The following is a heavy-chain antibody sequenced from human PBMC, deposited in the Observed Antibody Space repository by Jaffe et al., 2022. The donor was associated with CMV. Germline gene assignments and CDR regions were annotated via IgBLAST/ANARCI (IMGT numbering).Heavy chain of an antibody. J-gene: IGHJ4*02. Sequence: QVQLQQWGAGLLKPSETLSLTCAVYGGSFSGYYWSWIRQPPGKGLEWIGEINHSGSTNYNPSLKSRVTISVDTSKNQFSLKLSSVTAADTAVYYCARGRWSQQYYDFWSGHDYWGQGTLVTVSS. CDR3: ARGRWSQQYYDFWSGHDY. CDR2: INHSGST. CDR1: GGSFSGYY. D-gene: IGHD3-3*01. V-gene: IGHV4-34*01.